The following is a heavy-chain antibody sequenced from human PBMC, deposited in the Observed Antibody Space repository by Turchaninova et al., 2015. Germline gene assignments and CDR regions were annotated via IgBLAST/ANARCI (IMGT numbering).Heavy chain of an antibody. Sequence: QVHLQESVPRLVKPSGTLSLLCAVTGGPVSSNNWWTLIRQAPGRGLEWIGGIYYTGTTTYNPSFKSRITMSIDTSKNLFSLNVKSVTAADTAVYYCARGESSSWLGYSGSYYAFDYWGQGILVTVSS. D-gene: IGHD1-26*01. CDR3: ARGESSSWLGYSGSYYAFDY. J-gene: IGHJ4*02. CDR2: IYYTGTT. CDR1: GGPVSSNNW. V-gene: IGHV4-4*02.